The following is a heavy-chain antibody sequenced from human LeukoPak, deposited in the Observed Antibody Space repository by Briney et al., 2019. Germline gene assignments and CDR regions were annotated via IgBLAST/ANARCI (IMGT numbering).Heavy chain of an antibody. V-gene: IGHV3-30*03. D-gene: IGHD3-9*01. CDR1: GFTFSTYG. J-gene: IGHJ4*02. CDR2: ISYDGSNE. Sequence: PGRSLRLSCAASGFTFSTYGMHWVRQAPGKGLEWVAVISYDGSNEYYADSVKGRFTISRDNSKNTLYLQMNSLRAEDTAVYYCSRESYDILTGFSLNYWGQGTLVTVSS. CDR3: SRESYDILTGFSLNY.